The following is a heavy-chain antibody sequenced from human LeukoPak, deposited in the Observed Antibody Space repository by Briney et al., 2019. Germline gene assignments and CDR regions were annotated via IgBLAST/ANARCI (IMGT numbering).Heavy chain of an antibody. V-gene: IGHV3-33*01. Sequence: GRSLRLSCAASGFTFSSYGMHWVRQAPGKGLEWVAVIWYDGSNKYYADSVKGRFTISRDNSKNTLYLQMNSLKTEDTAMYYCVRVMEYSYDYWGQGTLVTVSS. D-gene: IGHD6-6*01. CDR3: VRVMEYSYDY. CDR1: GFTFSSYG. J-gene: IGHJ4*02. CDR2: IWYDGSNK.